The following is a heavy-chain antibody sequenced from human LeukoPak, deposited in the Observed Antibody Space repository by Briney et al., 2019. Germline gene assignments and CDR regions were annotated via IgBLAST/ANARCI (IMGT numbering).Heavy chain of an antibody. D-gene: IGHD3-10*02. CDR1: GFTFRSYW. J-gene: IGHJ6*04. CDR2: IKQDGSEK. Sequence: GGSLRLSCAASGFTFRSYWMSWVRQAPGKGLEWVANIKQDGSEKYYVDSVKGRFTISRDNAKNSLYLQMNSLRAEDTAVYYCAELGITMIGGVWGKGTTVTISS. CDR3: AELGITMIGGV. V-gene: IGHV3-7*01.